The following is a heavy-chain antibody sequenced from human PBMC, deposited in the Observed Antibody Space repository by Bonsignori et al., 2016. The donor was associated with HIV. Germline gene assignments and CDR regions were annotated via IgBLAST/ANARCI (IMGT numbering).Heavy chain of an antibody. Sequence: WIRQPPGKGLEWIGNIYHSGIISYNPSLKSRVTISVDTSKNHFSLNLTSLTAADTALYYCARLQYCNGSTCHWGWFDPWGQGTLVTVSS. CDR3: ARLQYCNGSTCHWGWFDP. V-gene: IGHV4-38-2*01. D-gene: IGHD2-15*01. CDR2: IYHSGII. J-gene: IGHJ5*02.